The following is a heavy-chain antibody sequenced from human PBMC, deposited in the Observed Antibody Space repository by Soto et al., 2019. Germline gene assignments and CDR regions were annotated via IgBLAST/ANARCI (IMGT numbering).Heavy chain of an antibody. CDR3: ARDIYRNYVLIDYYYGMDV. D-gene: IGHD4-4*01. Sequence: EVQLVESGGGLVQPGGSLRLSCAASGFTFSSYWMSWVRQAPGKGLEWVANIKQDGSEKYYVDSVKGRFTISRDNAKNSLYLQMNSLRAEDTAVYYCARDIYRNYVLIDYYYGMDVWGQGTTVTVSS. J-gene: IGHJ6*02. CDR2: IKQDGSEK. CDR1: GFTFSSYW. V-gene: IGHV3-7*05.